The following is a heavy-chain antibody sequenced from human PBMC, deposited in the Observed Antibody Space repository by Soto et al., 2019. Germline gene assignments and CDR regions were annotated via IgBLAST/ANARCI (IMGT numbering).Heavy chain of an antibody. CDR1: GYTFTSYG. J-gene: IGHJ4*02. Sequence: GASVKVSCKASGYTFTSYGISWVRQAPGQGLEWMGWISAYNGNTNYAQKLQGRVTMTTDTSTSTAYMELRSLRSDDTAVYYCARHHDSSGSYYEYSPWIDYWGQGTLVTVSS. V-gene: IGHV1-18*01. CDR2: ISAYNGNT. CDR3: ARHHDSSGSYYEYSPWIDY. D-gene: IGHD1-26*01.